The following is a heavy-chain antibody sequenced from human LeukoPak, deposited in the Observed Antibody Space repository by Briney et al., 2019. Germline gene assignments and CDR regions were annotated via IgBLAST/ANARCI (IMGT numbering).Heavy chain of an antibody. V-gene: IGHV3-74*01. D-gene: IGHD1-26*01. CDR2: INSDGSST. J-gene: IGHJ6*03. CDR3: AKDSKIVGATFRSYHYMDV. CDR1: GFTFSTYW. Sequence: GGSLRLSCAASGFTFSTYWMHWVRQAPGKGLVWVSRINSDGSSTIYADSVKGRFTISRDNSKNTLYLQMNSLRAEDTAVYYCAKDSKIVGATFRSYHYMDVWGKGTAVTVSS.